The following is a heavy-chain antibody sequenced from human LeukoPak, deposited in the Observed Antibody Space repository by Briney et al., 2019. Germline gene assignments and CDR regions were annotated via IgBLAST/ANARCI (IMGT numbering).Heavy chain of an antibody. V-gene: IGHV3-15*01. D-gene: IGHD1-26*01. CDR2: IKSNTAGGAT. J-gene: IGHJ4*02. CDR1: GFTFTDAW. CDR3: VTEYYGSYNY. Sequence: RGSLRLSCAASGFTFTDAWMSWVRQAPGKGLEWVGHIKSNTAGGATDYAAPVKARFTISRDDSKNTLYLQMNSLKTEDTALYYCVTEYYGSYNYWGQGALVTVSP.